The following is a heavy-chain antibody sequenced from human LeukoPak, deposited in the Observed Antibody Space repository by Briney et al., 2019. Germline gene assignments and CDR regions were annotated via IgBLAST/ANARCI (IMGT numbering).Heavy chain of an antibody. J-gene: IGHJ6*02. V-gene: IGHV3-74*03. CDR1: GFTFSDYW. Sequence: GGSLRLSCAASGFTFSDYWMPWVRQAPEKGLVWVSRINSDGSSTTYADSVKGRFTISRDNAKNTLYLQMNSLTVEDTAVYYCASDQVYYGLDVWGQGTTVSVSS. CDR3: ASDQVYYGLDV. CDR2: INSDGSST.